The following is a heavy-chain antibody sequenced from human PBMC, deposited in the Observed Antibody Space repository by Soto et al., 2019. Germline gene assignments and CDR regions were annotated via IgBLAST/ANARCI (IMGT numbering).Heavy chain of an antibody. V-gene: IGHV3-30-3*01. CDR1: GFTFSSYA. CDR3: ARDVGAFDI. CDR2: ISYDGSNK. J-gene: IGHJ3*02. Sequence: QVQLVESGGGVVQPGRSLRLSCAASGFTFSSYAMHWVRQAPGKGLEWVAVISYDGSNKYYADSVKGRFTISRDNSKNTLYLQMNSLRAEDTAVYYCARDVGAFDIWGQGTMVTVSS.